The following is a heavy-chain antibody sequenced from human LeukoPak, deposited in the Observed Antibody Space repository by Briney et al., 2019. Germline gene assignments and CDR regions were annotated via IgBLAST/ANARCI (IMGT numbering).Heavy chain of an antibody. Sequence: SVKVSCKASGGTFSSYAISWGRQAPGQGLEWMGRIIPIFGTADYAQKFQGRVTITTEESTSTAYMELSSLRSEDTAVYYCTRDLTYCGGDCYSDYWGQGTLVTVSS. D-gene: IGHD2-21*02. CDR3: TRDLTYCGGDCYSDY. CDR2: IIPIFGTA. J-gene: IGHJ4*02. V-gene: IGHV1-69*05. CDR1: GGTFSSYA.